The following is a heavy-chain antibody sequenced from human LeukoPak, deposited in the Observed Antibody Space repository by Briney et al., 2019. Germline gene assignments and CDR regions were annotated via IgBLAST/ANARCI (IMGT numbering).Heavy chain of an antibody. D-gene: IGHD6-6*01. Sequence: GGSLRLSCAASGFTLCSYVLSWVRPAPRKGGEWGSAISGSGGSTYYADSVKGRFTISRDNSKNTLYLQMNSLRAEDTAVYYCARMQATSIAGRKWFDPWGQGTLVTVSS. CDR2: ISGSGGST. V-gene: IGHV3-23*01. CDR1: GFTLCSYV. CDR3: ARMQATSIAGRKWFDP. J-gene: IGHJ5*02.